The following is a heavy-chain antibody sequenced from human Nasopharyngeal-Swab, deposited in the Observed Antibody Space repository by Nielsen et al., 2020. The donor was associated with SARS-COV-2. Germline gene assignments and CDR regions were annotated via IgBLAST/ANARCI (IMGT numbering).Heavy chain of an antibody. CDR2: VSPDGTTP. J-gene: IGHJ4*02. Sequence: GESLKISCAASGFVFSTYWMHWVRQAPGKGLVRVSAVSPDGTTPYYAGSVRGRFTISRDNAKSTLYMQLSSLTAEDTAVYYCARGPTPSDNSAFLRDWGQGILVTVSS. CDR3: ARGPTPSDNSAFLRD. V-gene: IGHV3-74*01. D-gene: IGHD6-19*01. CDR1: GFVFSTYW.